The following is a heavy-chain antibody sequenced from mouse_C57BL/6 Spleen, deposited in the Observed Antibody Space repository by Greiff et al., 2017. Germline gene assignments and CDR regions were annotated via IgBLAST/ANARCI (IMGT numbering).Heavy chain of an antibody. CDR1: GYTFTSYW. J-gene: IGHJ2*01. V-gene: IGHV1-55*01. CDR2: IYPGSGST. Sequence: VQLQQPGAELVKPGASVKMSCKASGYTFTSYWITWVKQRPGQGLEWIGDIYPGSGSTNYNEKFKSKATLTVDTSSSTAYMQLSSLTSEDSAVYYCARCSNYLYYFDYWGQGTTLTVSS. CDR3: ARCSNYLYYFDY. D-gene: IGHD2-5*01.